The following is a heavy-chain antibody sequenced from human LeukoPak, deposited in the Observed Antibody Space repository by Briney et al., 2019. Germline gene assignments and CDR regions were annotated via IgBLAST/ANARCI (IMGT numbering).Heavy chain of an antibody. Sequence: GGSLRLSCAASGFTVSSDYMSWVRQAPGKGLEGVSVIYRDGSTWYADSVKGRFTISRDNSRTPLYLQMTSLRAADTAMYYCARDTYDILTGYYKWAFDIWGQGTMVTVYS. CDR1: GFTVSSDY. D-gene: IGHD3-9*01. J-gene: IGHJ3*02. CDR3: ARDTYDILTGYYKWAFDI. V-gene: IGHV3-66*01. CDR2: IYRDGST.